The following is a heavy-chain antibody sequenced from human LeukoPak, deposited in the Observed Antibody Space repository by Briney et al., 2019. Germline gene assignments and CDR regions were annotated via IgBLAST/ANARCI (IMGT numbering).Heavy chain of an antibody. CDR2: ISWHSRII. V-gene: IGHV3-9*01. J-gene: IGHJ6*02. CDR3: AKDIGLGNSRLYAFYGMDV. CDR1: GFTFHDFA. Sequence: GGSLRLSCAASGFTFHDFAMHWVRQVPGKGLEWVSGISWHSRIIGYADSVKGRFTISRDNAENSLFLQMDSLRAEDTALYYCAKDIGLGNSRLYAFYGMDVWGQGTTVTVSS. D-gene: IGHD2/OR15-2a*01.